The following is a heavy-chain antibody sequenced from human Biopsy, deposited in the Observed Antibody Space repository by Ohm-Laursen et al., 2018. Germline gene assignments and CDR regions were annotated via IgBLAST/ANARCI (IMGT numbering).Heavy chain of an antibody. CDR2: IYYSGGT. Sequence: SDTLSLTWTVSGDSVTKYYWSWIRLAPGKGLEWIGYIYYSGGTKYNPSLASRVTFSVDMSKSQFSLKLYSVTAADTAVYYCARVEAGTYDALDIWGQGTLVAVSA. CDR1: GDSVTKYY. J-gene: IGHJ3*02. V-gene: IGHV4-59*02. D-gene: IGHD1-26*01. CDR3: ARVEAGTYDALDI.